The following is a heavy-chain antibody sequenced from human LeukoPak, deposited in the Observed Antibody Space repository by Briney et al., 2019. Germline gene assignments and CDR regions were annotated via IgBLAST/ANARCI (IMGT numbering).Heavy chain of an antibody. CDR1: GFPLSYYW. Sequence: GSLRLSCAASGFPLSYYWMTWVRQTPGKGLEWVANIKQDGSEKYYVDSVKGRFTISRDNAKNSLYLQMNSLRAEDTAVYYCASKAYCSSTSCYYGEGYAIDIWGQGTMVTVSS. D-gene: IGHD2-2*01. V-gene: IGHV3-7*01. CDR2: IKQDGSEK. CDR3: ASKAYCSSTSCYYGEGYAIDI. J-gene: IGHJ3*02.